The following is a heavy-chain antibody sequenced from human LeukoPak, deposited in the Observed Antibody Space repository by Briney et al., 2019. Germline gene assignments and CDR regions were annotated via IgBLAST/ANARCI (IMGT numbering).Heavy chain of an antibody. Sequence: GGSLRLSCAASGFTFSSYAMSWVRQAPGKGLEWVSAISGSGGSTYYADSVKGRFTISRDNAKNSLYLQMNSLRAEDTAVYYCARIAGSGSYSPFDYWGQGTLVTVSS. CDR1: GFTFSSYA. V-gene: IGHV3-23*01. CDR3: ARIAGSGSYSPFDY. J-gene: IGHJ4*02. CDR2: ISGSGGST. D-gene: IGHD3-10*01.